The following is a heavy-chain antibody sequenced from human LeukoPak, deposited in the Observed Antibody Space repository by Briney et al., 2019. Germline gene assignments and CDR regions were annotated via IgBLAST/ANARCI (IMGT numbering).Heavy chain of an antibody. D-gene: IGHD3-16*02. CDR3: ARTFYDYVWGSYRSDAFDI. J-gene: IGHJ3*02. CDR2: MNPNSGNT. Sequence: ASVKVSCKASGYTFTSYDINWVRQATGQGLEWMGWMNPNSGNTGYARKFQGRVTITRNTSISTAYMELSSLRPEDTAVYYCARTFYDYVWGSYRSDAFDIWGQGTMVTVSS. V-gene: IGHV1-8*03. CDR1: GYTFTSYD.